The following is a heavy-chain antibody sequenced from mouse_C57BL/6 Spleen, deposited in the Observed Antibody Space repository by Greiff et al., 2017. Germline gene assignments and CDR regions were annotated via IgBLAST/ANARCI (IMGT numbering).Heavy chain of an antibody. J-gene: IGHJ4*01. CDR2: IYPGDGDT. CDR3: ARSWDEGYAMDD. D-gene: IGHD4-1*01. V-gene: IGHV1-80*01. CDR1: GYAFSSYW. Sequence: VKLQESGAELVKPGASVKISCKASGYAFSSYWMNWVKQRPGKGLEWIGQIYPGDGDTNYNGKFKGKATLTADKSSSTAYMQLSSLTSEDSAVYFCARSWDEGYAMDDWGQGTSVTVSS.